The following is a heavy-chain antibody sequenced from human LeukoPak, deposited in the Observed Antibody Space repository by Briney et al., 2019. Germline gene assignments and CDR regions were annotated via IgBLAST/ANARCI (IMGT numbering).Heavy chain of an antibody. CDR3: TRGRAAGD. Sequence: ASVKVSCKASGYTFTNNDINWVRQATGQGIEWMGWVSPDSGDTGYAPNFRGRVTMTTDTSINTAYMELTSLTSEDAAIYYCTRGRAAGDWGQGTLVTVSS. CDR1: GYTFTNND. J-gene: IGHJ4*02. V-gene: IGHV1-8*01. CDR2: VSPDSGDT. D-gene: IGHD6-19*01.